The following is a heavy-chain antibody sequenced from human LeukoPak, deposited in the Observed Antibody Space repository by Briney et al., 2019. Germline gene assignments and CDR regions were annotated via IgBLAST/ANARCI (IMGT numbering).Heavy chain of an antibody. CDR1: GFTFSSSS. CDR2: ISTSGGTI. CDR3: AKGGYY. D-gene: IGHD6-25*01. Sequence: GSLRLSCAASGFTFSSSSMDWVRQAPEKGLEWVSYISTSGGTIYYADSVKGRFTISRDNSKNALYLQMNSLRAEDTAVYYCAKGGYYWGQGTLVTVSS. J-gene: IGHJ4*02. V-gene: IGHV3-48*01.